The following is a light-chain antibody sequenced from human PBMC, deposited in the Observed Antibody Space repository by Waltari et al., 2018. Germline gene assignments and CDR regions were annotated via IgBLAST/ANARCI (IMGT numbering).Light chain of an antibody. J-gene: IGLJ1*01. Sequence: QSALTQPASVSGSPGQSITISCTGTSSDVGGYNYVSWYQQHPGKAPKLMICDVSNRPSGVSNRVSYSKSGNTASLTISGLQAEDEADYYCSSYTSSSTLGFGTGTKVTVL. CDR1: SSDVGGYNY. CDR2: DVS. CDR3: SSYTSSSTLG. V-gene: IGLV2-14*03.